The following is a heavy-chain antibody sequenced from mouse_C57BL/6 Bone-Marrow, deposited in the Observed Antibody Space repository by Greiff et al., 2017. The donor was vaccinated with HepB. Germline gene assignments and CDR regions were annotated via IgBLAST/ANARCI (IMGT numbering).Heavy chain of an antibody. D-gene: IGHD4-1*01. CDR3: TRGLGQDYAMDY. CDR2: IYPGNSDT. Sequence: SGTVLARPGASVKMSCKTSGYTFTSYWMHWVKQRPGQGLEWIGAIYPGNSDTSYNQKFKGKANLTAVTSASTAYMELSSLTNEDSAVYYCTRGLGQDYAMDYWGQGTSVTVSS. J-gene: IGHJ4*01. CDR1: GYTFTSYW. V-gene: IGHV1-5*01.